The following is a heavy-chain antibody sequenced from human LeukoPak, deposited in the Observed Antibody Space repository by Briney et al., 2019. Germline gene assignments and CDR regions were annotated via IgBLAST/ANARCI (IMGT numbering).Heavy chain of an antibody. J-gene: IGHJ4*02. CDR1: RCTISSYA. D-gene: IGHD2-8*02. CDR2: GTGSGSST. V-gene: IGHV3-23*01. Sequence: GGSLRLSCAASRCTISSYAMTWVRQAPGKGLEWVSTGTGSGSSTYYGDSVRGRFTISRDNSKNTLYLLMKALRVEDTAVYYCAKGPLGYCTAGACYFHYWGQGTLVTVSS. CDR3: AKGPLGYCTAGACYFHY.